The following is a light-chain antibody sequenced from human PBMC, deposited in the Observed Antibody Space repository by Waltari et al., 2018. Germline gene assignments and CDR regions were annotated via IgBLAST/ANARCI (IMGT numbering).Light chain of an antibody. CDR2: GAY. J-gene: IGKJ2*01. V-gene: IGKV3-15*01. Sequence: ELVVTQSPAPLSVSPGDRGTLSCVASPSVSSNLSCYQPNPVHAPRLLISGAYSRATGSTARLSGSGYGTEVKLNISSLQSEDFAVYYCQQYNNWPPTTFSQGTKLDIK. CDR3: QQYNNWPPTT. CDR1: PSVSSN.